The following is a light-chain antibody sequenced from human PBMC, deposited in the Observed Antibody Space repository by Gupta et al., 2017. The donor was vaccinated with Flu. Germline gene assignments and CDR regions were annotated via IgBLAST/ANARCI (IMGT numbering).Light chain of an antibody. J-gene: IGKJ1*01. V-gene: IGKV1-5*03. Sequence: PSTLSASVGDRVTITCRASQSINIWLAWFQKKPGEAPKPLTYKASNLESGVPSRFSGSGSGTEFSLTISRLQPDDFATYYCQHEKSTPWTFGQGTKVEIK. CDR1: QSINIW. CDR2: KAS. CDR3: QHEKSTPWT.